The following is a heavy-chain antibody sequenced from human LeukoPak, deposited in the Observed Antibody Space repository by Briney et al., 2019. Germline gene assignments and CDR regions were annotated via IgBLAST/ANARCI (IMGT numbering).Heavy chain of an antibody. V-gene: IGHV3-23*01. CDR3: ARDLGAYSGSYPDAFDI. J-gene: IGHJ3*02. Sequence: GGSLRLSCAASGFTFSSCAMSWVRQAPGKGLEWVSAISGSGGSTYYADSVKGRFTISRDNSENTLYLQMNSLRAEDTAVYYCARDLGAYSGSYPDAFDIWGQGTMVTVSS. CDR1: GFTFSSCA. CDR2: ISGSGGST. D-gene: IGHD1-26*01.